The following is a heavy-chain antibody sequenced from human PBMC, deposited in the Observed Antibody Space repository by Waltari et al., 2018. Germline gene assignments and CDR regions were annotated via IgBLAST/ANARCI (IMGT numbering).Heavy chain of an antibody. CDR2: IYTSGST. CDR1: GGSISSGSYY. CDR3: ARALDAFDI. V-gene: IGHV4-61*09. Sequence: VQLQESGPGLVKPSQTLSLTCTVSGGSISSGSYYWSWIRQPAGKGLEWIGYIYTSGSTNYNPSLKSRVTISVDTSKNQFSLKLSSVTAADTAVYYCARALDAFDIWGQGTMVTVSS. J-gene: IGHJ3*02.